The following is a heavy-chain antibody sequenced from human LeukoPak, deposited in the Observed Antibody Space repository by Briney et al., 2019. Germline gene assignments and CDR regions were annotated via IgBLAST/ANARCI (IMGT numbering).Heavy chain of an antibody. CDR3: ARRGYYDRSGYDY. J-gene: IGHJ4*02. CDR2: ISWNSGSI. Sequence: GGSLRLSCAASGFTFDDYAMHWVRQAPGKGLEWVSGISWNSGSIGYADSVKGRFTISRDNARHSLYLEMRSLRAEDTAVYYCARRGYYDRSGYDYWGQGTLVTVSS. CDR1: GFTFDDYA. D-gene: IGHD3-22*01. V-gene: IGHV3-9*01.